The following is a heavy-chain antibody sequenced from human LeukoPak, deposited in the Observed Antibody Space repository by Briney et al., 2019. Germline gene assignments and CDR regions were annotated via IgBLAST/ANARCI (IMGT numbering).Heavy chain of an antibody. Sequence: LRLSCAASGFTFSSYSMNWVRQPPGKGLEWIGSIYYSGSTYYNPSLKSRVTISVDTSKNQFSLKLSSVTAADTAVYYCAGRGGLTGYYHYWGQGTLVTVSS. CDR3: AGRGGLTGYYHY. J-gene: IGHJ4*02. CDR2: IYYSGST. CDR1: GFTFSSYSMN. D-gene: IGHD3-9*01. V-gene: IGHV4-39*01.